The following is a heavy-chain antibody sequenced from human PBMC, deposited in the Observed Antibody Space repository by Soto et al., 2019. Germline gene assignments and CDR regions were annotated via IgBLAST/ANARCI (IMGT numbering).Heavy chain of an antibody. Sequence: SETLSLTCAVSGVSLTSGNWWTWVRQSPQRGLEYIGEIFHDGTANYYPSFERRVAMSVDTSRNQFSLKLTSVTAADTAVYFCARLVYDTRLNYMYFDFWGPGTLVTVPQ. J-gene: IGHJ4*02. V-gene: IGHV4-4*02. CDR1: GVSLTSGNW. CDR2: IFHDGTA. D-gene: IGHD3-10*01. CDR3: ARLVYDTRLNYMYFDF.